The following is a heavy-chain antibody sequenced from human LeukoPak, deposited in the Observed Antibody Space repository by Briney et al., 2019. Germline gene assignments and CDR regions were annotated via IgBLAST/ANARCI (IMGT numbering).Heavy chain of an antibody. D-gene: IGHD6-19*01. CDR2: IRGKANSYAT. CDR3: TTVAGDYYYYGMDV. CDR1: GSTFSGSA. J-gene: IGHJ6*02. V-gene: IGHV3-73*01. Sequence: PGGSLRLSCAVSGSTFSGSAMHWVRQASGKGLEWIGRIRGKANSYATAYAASLKGRFTISRDDSQNTAYLQMNSLKTEDTAVYYCTTVAGDYYYYGMDVWGQGTMLTVSS.